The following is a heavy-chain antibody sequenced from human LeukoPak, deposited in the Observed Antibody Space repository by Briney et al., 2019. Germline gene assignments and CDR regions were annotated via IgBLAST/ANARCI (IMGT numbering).Heavy chain of an antibody. CDR1: GGSISNYY. Sequence: KPSETLSLTCTVSGGSISNYYWSWIRQPPGKGLEWIGYIYYSGSTNYNPSLKGRVTISVDTSKNQFSLKLSSVTAADTAVYYCARHGDSSSWSYFDYWGQGTLVTVSS. D-gene: IGHD6-13*01. V-gene: IGHV4-59*08. CDR3: ARHGDSSSWSYFDY. J-gene: IGHJ4*02. CDR2: IYYSGST.